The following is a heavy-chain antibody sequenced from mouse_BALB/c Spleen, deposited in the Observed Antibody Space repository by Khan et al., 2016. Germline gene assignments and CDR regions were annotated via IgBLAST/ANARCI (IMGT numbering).Heavy chain of an antibody. CDR2: IRIKANGYTT. Sequence: EVQLQESGGGLVQPGGSLRLSCATSGFSFTDYYMNWVRQPPGKALEWLGFIRIKANGYTTEYSASVKGRFTISRDNSQSILYLQLNTLRADDSASYYCARDEGAETDYSGQGTTLTVSS. J-gene: IGHJ2*01. CDR1: GFSFTDYY. CDR3: ARDEGAETDY. V-gene: IGHV7-3*02.